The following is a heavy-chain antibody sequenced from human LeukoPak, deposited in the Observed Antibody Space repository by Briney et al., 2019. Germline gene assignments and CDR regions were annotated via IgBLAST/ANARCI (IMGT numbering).Heavy chain of an antibody. J-gene: IGHJ5*02. CDR1: GFTFSSYW. CDR3: AGLRGLEYNWFDP. D-gene: IGHD4-17*01. V-gene: IGHV3-74*01. CDR2: INSDGSST. Sequence: GGSLRLSCAASGFTFSSYWMHWVRQAPGKGLVWVSRINSDGSSTSYADSVKGRFTISRDNAKNSLYLQMNSLRAEDTAVYYCAGLRGLEYNWFDPWGQGTLVTVSS.